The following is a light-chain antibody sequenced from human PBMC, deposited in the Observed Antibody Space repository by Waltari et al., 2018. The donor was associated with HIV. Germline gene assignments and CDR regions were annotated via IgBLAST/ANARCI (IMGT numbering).Light chain of an antibody. CDR1: SSYVGSCKF. CDR3: CSCATPNTRV. CDR2: EGT. J-gene: IGLJ3*02. V-gene: IGLV2-23*01. Sequence: QSALTQPAAVSGSPGHSISLSCTGTSSYVGSCKFVSCYQQHPGKAPKLLIYEGTKRPSGVANRFSASKSGNTASLTISGLQAEDEADYYCCSCATPNTRVFGGGTKLTVL.